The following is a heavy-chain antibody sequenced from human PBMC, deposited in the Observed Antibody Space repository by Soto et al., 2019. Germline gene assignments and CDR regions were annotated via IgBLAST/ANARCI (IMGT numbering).Heavy chain of an antibody. Sequence: QLQLQESGPGLVKPSETLSLTCTVSGGSISDDTYYWGWIRQPPGKGLEWIGSIYYSGTSSYNPSLKRRVTMSVDTSETQLSLRLSSVTAADTAVYYCARLHCQCPNCVPLDPWGQGTLVFVSS. J-gene: IGHJ5*02. CDR1: GGSISDDTYY. D-gene: IGHD1-1*01. CDR2: IYYSGTS. V-gene: IGHV4-39*01. CDR3: ARLHCQCPNCVPLDP.